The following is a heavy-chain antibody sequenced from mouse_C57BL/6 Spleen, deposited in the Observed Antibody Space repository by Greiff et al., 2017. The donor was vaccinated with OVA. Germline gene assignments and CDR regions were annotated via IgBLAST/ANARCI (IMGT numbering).Heavy chain of an antibody. Sequence: QVQLQQSGPELVKPGASVKISCKASGYAFSSSWMNWVKQRPGKGLEWIGRFYPRDGDTNYNGKFKGKATLTADKSASTAYMQLSSLTSEDSAVDFCARSNWIYYAMDYWGQGTSVTVSS. CDR2: FYPRDGDT. V-gene: IGHV1-82*01. J-gene: IGHJ4*01. D-gene: IGHD4-1*01. CDR1: GYAFSSSW. CDR3: ARSNWIYYAMDY.